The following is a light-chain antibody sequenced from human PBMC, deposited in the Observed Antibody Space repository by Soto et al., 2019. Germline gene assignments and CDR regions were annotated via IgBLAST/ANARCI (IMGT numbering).Light chain of an antibody. CDR3: CSYAGSYSWV. CDR2: DVT. Sequence: QSALTQPRSVSGSPGQSVTISCTGTSSDVGGYNYVSWYQQHPGRAPKLMIYDVTKRPSGVPERLSGSKSGSTASLTISGLQAEDEADYYCCSYAGSYSWVFGGGTELTVL. J-gene: IGLJ3*02. CDR1: SSDVGGYNY. V-gene: IGLV2-11*01.